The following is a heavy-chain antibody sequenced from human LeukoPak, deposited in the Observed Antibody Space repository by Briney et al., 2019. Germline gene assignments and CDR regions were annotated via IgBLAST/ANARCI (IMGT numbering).Heavy chain of an antibody. D-gene: IGHD6-19*01. CDR1: GFTFSSYA. V-gene: IGHV3-48*04. J-gene: IGHJ6*02. CDR3: ARSIGIAVAGNYYGMDV. Sequence: PGGSLRLSCAASGFTFSSYAMSWVRQAPGKGLEWVSYISSSGSTIYYADSVKGRFTISRDNAKNSLYLQMNSLRAEDTAVYYCARSIGIAVAGNYYGMDVWGQGTTVTVSS. CDR2: ISSSGSTI.